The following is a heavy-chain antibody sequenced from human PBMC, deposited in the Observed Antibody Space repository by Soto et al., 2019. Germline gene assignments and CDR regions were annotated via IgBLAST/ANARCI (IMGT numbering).Heavy chain of an antibody. D-gene: IGHD6-13*01. CDR1: GFTFSSYG. J-gene: IGHJ4*02. CDR2: ISYDGSNK. V-gene: IGHV3-30*18. CDR3: AKDFARNGIADLGFDY. Sequence: QVQLVESGGGVVQPGRSLRLSGAASGFTFSSYGMHWVRQAPGKGLEWVAVISYDGSNKYYADSVKGRFTISRDNSKNTLYLQMNSLRAEDTAVYYCAKDFARNGIADLGFDYWGQGTLVTVSS.